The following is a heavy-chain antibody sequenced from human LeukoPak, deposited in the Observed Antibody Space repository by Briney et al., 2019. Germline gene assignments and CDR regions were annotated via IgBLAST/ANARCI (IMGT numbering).Heavy chain of an antibody. CDR3: ARYEYGGNSYFDY. V-gene: IGHV4-39*07. CDR1: GGSISSSSYY. CDR2: IYYSGST. D-gene: IGHD4-23*01. J-gene: IGHJ4*02. Sequence: SETLSLTCTVSGGSISSSSYYWGWIRQPPGKGLEWIGSIYYSGSTYYNPSLKSRVTISVDTSKNQFSLKLSSVTAADTAVYYCARYEYGGNSYFDYWGQGTLVTVSS.